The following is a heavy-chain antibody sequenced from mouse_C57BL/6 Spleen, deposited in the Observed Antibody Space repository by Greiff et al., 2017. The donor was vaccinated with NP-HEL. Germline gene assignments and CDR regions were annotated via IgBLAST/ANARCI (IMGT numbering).Heavy chain of an antibody. J-gene: IGHJ2*01. CDR1: GYSITSGYY. D-gene: IGHD2-1*01. V-gene: IGHV3-6*01. CDR3: ARMVGLLWSSQGDY. Sequence: EVKLLESGPGLVKPSQSLSLTCSVTGYSITSGYYWNWIRQFPGNKLEWMGYISYDGSNNYNPNLKNRISITRDTSKNQFFRKLNSVTTEDTATYYCARMVGLLWSSQGDYWGQGTTLTVSS. CDR2: ISYDGSN.